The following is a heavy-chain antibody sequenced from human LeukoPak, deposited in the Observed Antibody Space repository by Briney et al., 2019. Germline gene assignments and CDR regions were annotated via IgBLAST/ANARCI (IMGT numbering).Heavy chain of an antibody. Sequence: GGSLILSCAASGFTFSSYGMHWVRQAPGKGLEWVAVIWYDGSNKYYADSVKGRFTISRDNSKNTLYLQMNSLRAEDTAVYYCARTEQLVYYFDYWGQGTLVTVSS. D-gene: IGHD6-6*01. CDR1: GFTFSSYG. V-gene: IGHV3-33*01. CDR2: IWYDGSNK. CDR3: ARTEQLVYYFDY. J-gene: IGHJ4*02.